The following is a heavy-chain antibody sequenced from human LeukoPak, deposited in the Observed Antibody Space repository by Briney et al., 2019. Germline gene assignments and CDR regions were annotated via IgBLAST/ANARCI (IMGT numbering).Heavy chain of an antibody. Sequence: PGGSLRLSCAASGFTFSSYSMNWVRQAPGKGLEWVSSISSSSSYIYYADSVKGRFTISRDNAKNSLYLQMTSLRAEDTAVYYCASGYGSGSYPFGYWSQGTLVTVSS. J-gene: IGHJ4*02. CDR3: ASGYGSGSYPFGY. V-gene: IGHV3-21*01. D-gene: IGHD3-10*01. CDR1: GFTFSSYS. CDR2: ISSSSSYI.